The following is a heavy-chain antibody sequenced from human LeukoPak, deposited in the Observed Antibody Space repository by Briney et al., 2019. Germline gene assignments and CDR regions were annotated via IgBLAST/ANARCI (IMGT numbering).Heavy chain of an antibody. D-gene: IGHD1-26*01. CDR2: FDPEDGET. V-gene: IGHV1-24*01. CDR1: GYTLTELS. CDR3: ATSGSYFIVGWFDP. Sequence: SVRVSCKVSGYTLTELSMHWVRQAPGKGLEWMGGFDPEDGETIYAQKFQGRVTMTEDTSTDTAYMELSSLRSEDTAVYYCATSGSYFIVGWFDPWGQGTLVTVSS. J-gene: IGHJ5*02.